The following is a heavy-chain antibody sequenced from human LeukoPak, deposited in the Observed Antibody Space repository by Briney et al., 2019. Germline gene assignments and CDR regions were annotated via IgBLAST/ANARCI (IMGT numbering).Heavy chain of an antibody. D-gene: IGHD3-10*01. J-gene: IGHJ4*02. Sequence: SETLSLTCTVSGGSISSSSYYWGWIRQPPGKGLEWIGSSYYSGSTYYKPSLKSRATISVDTSKNQFSLNLSSVTAADTAVYYCARRFGDPFDYWGQGTLVTVSS. V-gene: IGHV4-39*01. CDR1: GGSISSSSYY. CDR3: ARRFGDPFDY. CDR2: SYYSGST.